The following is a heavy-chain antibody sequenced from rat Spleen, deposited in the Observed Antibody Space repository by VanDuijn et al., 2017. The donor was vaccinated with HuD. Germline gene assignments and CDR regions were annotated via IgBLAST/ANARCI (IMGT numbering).Heavy chain of an antibody. J-gene: IGHJ3*01. CDR1: GFTFSNYG. D-gene: IGHD1-1*01. CDR2: ISTGGDNT. CDR3: TALLISTVPGWFAY. V-gene: IGHV5-19*01. Sequence: EVQLVESGGGLVQPGRSLKLSCAASGFTFSNYGMHWIRQAPTKGLEWVAYISTGGDNTYYRDSVKGRFTISRDNAKSTLYLQMDSLRSEDTATYYCTALLISTVPGWFAYWGQGTLVTVSS.